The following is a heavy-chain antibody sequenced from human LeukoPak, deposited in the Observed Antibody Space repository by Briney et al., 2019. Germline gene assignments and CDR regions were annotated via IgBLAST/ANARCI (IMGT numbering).Heavy chain of an antibody. J-gene: IGHJ4*02. CDR2: INHSGST. CDR3: ARSRSLVVPSAHTFWGRGVRGAIIGFDY. V-gene: IGHV4-34*01. D-gene: IGHD3-10*02. Sequence: KTSETLSLTCAVYGGSFSGYYWSWLRQSPGKGPEWIGEINHSGSTNYNPSLKSRVTISVDASKNQFSLKLSSVTAADTAVYYCARSRSLVVPSAHTFWGRGVRGAIIGFDYWGQGTLVSVSS. CDR1: GGSFSGYY.